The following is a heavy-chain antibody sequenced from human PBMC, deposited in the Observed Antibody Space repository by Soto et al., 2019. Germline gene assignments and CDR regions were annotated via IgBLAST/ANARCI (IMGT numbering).Heavy chain of an antibody. J-gene: IGHJ4*02. CDR1: GGSISSGGYS. CDR2: IYHSGST. V-gene: IGHV4-30-2*01. D-gene: IGHD5-18*01. Sequence: PSETLSLTCAVSGGSISSGGYSWSWIRQPPGKGLEWIGYIYHSGSTYYNPSLKSRVTISVDRSKNQFSLKLSSVTAADTAVYYCARSEGYSYGYFDYWGQGTLVTVSS. CDR3: ARSEGYSYGYFDY.